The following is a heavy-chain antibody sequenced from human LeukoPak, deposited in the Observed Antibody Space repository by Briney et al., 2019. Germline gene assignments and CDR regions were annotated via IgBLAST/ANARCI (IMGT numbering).Heavy chain of an antibody. J-gene: IGHJ5*02. V-gene: IGHV1-69*04. CDR1: GGTFSSYA. D-gene: IGHD2-2*01. CDR2: TIPILGIA. CDR3: ARDQRCSSTSCYASWFDP. Sequence: SVKVSCKASGGTFSSYAISWVRQAPGQGLEWMGRTIPILGIANYAQKFQGRVTITADKSTSTAYMELSSLRSEDTAVYYCARDQRCSSTSCYASWFDPWGQGTLVTVSS.